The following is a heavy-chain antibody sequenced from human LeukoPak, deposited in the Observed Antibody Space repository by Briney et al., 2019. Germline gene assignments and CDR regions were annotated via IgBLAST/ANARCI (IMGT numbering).Heavy chain of an antibody. J-gene: IGHJ3*01. V-gene: IGHV1-2*06. CDR2: IYSNSGGT. CDR1: GYTFTGYH. Sequence: ASVKVSCKAFGYTFTGYHIHSVRQAPGQGLEWMGRIYSNSGGTNYAQKFQGRVTMTRDTSISTAYMELSRLRSDDTAVYYCARDRSDAFDFWGQGTMVTVSS. CDR3: ARDRSDAFDF.